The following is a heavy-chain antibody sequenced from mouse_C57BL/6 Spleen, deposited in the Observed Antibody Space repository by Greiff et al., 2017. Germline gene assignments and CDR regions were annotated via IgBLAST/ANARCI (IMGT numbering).Heavy chain of an antibody. CDR3: AREYDYGGGYFDV. CDR2: INYDGSST. V-gene: IGHV5-16*01. D-gene: IGHD2-4*01. Sequence: EVQLVESEGGLVQPGSSMKLSCTASGFTFSDYYMAWVRQVPEKGLEWVANINYDGSSTYYLDSLKSRFIISRDNAKNILYLQMSSLKSEDTATYYCAREYDYGGGYFDVWGTGTTVTVSS. CDR1: GFTFSDYY. J-gene: IGHJ1*03.